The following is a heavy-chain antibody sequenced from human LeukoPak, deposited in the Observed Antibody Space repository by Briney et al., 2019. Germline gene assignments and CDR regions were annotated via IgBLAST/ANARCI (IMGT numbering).Heavy chain of an antibody. CDR2: ISGSGGGT. CDR3: AKDGCKYGPDAFDI. Sequence: GGSLRLSCAASGFTFSSYAMSWVRQAPGKGLECVSSISGSGGGTSYADSVQGRFTISRDNSENTLYLQLNSLRAEDTAIYYCAKDGCKYGPDAFDIWGQGTRVTVSS. V-gene: IGHV3-23*01. CDR1: GFTFSSYA. J-gene: IGHJ3*02. D-gene: IGHD3-10*01.